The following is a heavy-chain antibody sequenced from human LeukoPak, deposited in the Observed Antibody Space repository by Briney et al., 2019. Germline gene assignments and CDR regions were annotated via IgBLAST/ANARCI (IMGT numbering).Heavy chain of an antibody. V-gene: IGHV4-39*06. D-gene: IGHD2/OR15-2a*01. CDR3: ARGGNFFVKSWFDP. J-gene: IGHJ5*02. Sequence: SETLSLTCTVCGGSISSSSYYWGWSRQPPGGGREWIESIYYSGSTYYNPALKSRITISVYKAKNKFALKLSSVTAADTAVYYCARGGNFFVKSWFDPWGQGTLVTVSS. CDR2: IYYSGST. CDR1: GGSISSSSYY.